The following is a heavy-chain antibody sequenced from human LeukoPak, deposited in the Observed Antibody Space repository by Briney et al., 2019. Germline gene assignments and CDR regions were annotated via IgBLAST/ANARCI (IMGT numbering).Heavy chain of an antibody. Sequence: GSSVKVSCKASGGTFSSYAISWVRQAPGQGLEWMGGIIPIFGTANYAQKFQGRVTITTDESTSTAYMELSSLRSEDKAVYYCATGTNYYYYMDVWGKGTTVTVSS. J-gene: IGHJ6*03. CDR3: ATGTNYYYYMDV. V-gene: IGHV1-69*05. CDR2: IIPIFGTA. CDR1: GGTFSSYA. D-gene: IGHD1-14*01.